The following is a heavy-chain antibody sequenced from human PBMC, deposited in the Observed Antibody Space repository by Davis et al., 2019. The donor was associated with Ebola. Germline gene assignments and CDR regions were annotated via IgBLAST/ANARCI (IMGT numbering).Heavy chain of an antibody. CDR3: ATLRRTITGMDDGFEI. J-gene: IGHJ3*02. CDR1: GNRFSSHW. CDR2: IYTGDSDT. Sequence: GESLKISCKDSGNRFSSHWIGWVRQLPGKGLEWRGIIYTGDSDTRYSPSFRGQVNISADKSIKTAFLQLSSLKASDTAIYYCATLRRTITGMDDGFEIWGQGTMVTVSS. V-gene: IGHV5-51*01. D-gene: IGHD1-20*01.